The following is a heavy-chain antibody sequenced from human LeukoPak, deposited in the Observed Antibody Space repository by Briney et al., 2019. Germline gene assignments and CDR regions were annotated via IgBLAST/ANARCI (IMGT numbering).Heavy chain of an antibody. Sequence: GGALRISCAASGFTLSDQYIDWVRQAPGEGGGGIARSRNKANSHTTEFAASVKDRFVISRDDSGNLVYLQMYSLKIEDTAVYFCTRDGAESGIWGQGTEVTVSS. CDR1: GFTLSDQY. D-gene: IGHD3-3*01. J-gene: IGHJ3*02. CDR3: TRDGAESGI. CDR2: SRNKANSHTT. V-gene: IGHV3-72*01.